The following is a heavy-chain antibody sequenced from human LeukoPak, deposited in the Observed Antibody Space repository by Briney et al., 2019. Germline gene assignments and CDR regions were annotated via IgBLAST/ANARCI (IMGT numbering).Heavy chain of an antibody. CDR1: GASISSFY. CDR3: ARAHGDYVRGGHYFDY. D-gene: IGHD4-17*01. J-gene: IGHJ4*02. V-gene: IGHV4-59*12. CDR2: VYYSGST. Sequence: PSETLSLTCTVSGASISSFYWSWIRQPPGKGLEWIGYVYYSGSTNYNPSLKSRVTISVDTSKNQFSLKLSSVTAADTAVYYCARAHGDYVRGGHYFDYWGQGTLVTVSS.